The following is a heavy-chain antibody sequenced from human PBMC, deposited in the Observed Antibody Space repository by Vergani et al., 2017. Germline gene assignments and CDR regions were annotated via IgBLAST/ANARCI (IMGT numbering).Heavy chain of an antibody. CDR3: AREGIVPAARSYYYYGMDV. D-gene: IGHD2-2*01. V-gene: IGHV1-46*01. J-gene: IGHJ6*02. CDR2: INPSGGST. Sequence: QVQLVQSGAEVKKPGASVKVSCKASGYTFTSYYMHWVRQAPGQGLEWMGIINPSGGSTSYAQKFQGRVNMTRDTSTSTGYMELSSLRSEDTAVYYCAREGIVPAARSYYYYGMDVWGQGTTVTVSS. CDR1: GYTFTSYY.